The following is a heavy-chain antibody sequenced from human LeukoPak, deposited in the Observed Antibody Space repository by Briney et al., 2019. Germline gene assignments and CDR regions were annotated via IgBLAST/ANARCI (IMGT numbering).Heavy chain of an antibody. CDR1: GFTFSSYS. V-gene: IGHV3-21*01. Sequence: GGSLILSCAASGFTFSSYSLNWVRQAPGKGLEWVSSISSSSSYIYYADSVKGRFTISRDNAKNSLYLQMNSLRAEDTAVYYCARELYSSSWAPDYWGQGTLVTVSS. CDR2: ISSSSSYI. CDR3: ARELYSSSWAPDY. J-gene: IGHJ4*02. D-gene: IGHD6-13*01.